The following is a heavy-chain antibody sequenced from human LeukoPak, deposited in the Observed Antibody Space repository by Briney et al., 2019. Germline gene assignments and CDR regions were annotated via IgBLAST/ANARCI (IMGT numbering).Heavy chain of an antibody. D-gene: IGHD1-26*01. V-gene: IGHV4-59*01. CDR1: GASISNFY. CDR3: ARDPVGANDY. J-gene: IGHJ4*02. Sequence: PSETLSLTCNVSGASISNFYWSWIRQPPGKGLEWIAYKHYTRSSNYNPSLKSRVTISVDTSKNQFSLKLSSVTAADTAVYYCARDPVGANDYWGQGTLVTVSS. CDR2: KHYTRSS.